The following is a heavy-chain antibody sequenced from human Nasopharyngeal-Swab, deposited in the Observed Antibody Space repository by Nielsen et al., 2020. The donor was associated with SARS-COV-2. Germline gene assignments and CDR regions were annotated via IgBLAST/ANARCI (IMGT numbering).Heavy chain of an antibody. CDR3: ARRAARDGYNYEVDP. V-gene: IGHV5-51*01. D-gene: IGHD5-24*01. Sequence: GESLKISCTGFGYSFANYWIGWVRRMPGKGLEWMGSIYPGNSDTRYSPTFHGRVTLSADKSINTAYLQWTSLRASDTAVYYCARRAARDGYNYEVDPWGQGTLVTVSS. CDR2: IYPGNSDT. CDR1: GYSFANYW. J-gene: IGHJ5*02.